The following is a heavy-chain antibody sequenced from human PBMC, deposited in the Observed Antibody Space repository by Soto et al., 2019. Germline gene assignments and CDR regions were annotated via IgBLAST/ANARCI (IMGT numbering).Heavy chain of an antibody. J-gene: IGHJ5*02. D-gene: IGHD3-10*01. Sequence: GGSLRLSCAASGFTFSSYWMSWVRQAPGKGLEWVANIKQDGSEKYYVDSVKGRFTISRDNAKNSLYLQMNSLRAEDTAVYYCARRRGANYYGSGSYLGMNWFDPWGQGTLVTVSS. CDR2: IKQDGSEK. V-gene: IGHV3-7*01. CDR3: ARRRGANYYGSGSYLGMNWFDP. CDR1: GFTFSSYW.